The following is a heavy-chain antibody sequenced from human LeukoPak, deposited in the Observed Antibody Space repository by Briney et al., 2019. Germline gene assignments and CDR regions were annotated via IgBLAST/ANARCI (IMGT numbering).Heavy chain of an antibody. Sequence: PGGSLRLSCAASGFTFSSYGMHWVRQAPGKGQEWVAFIRYDGSNKYYADSVKGRFTISRDNSKNTLYLQMNSLRAEDTAVYYCAKDLRRSYYYDSSGYYYGAFDIWGQGTMVTVSS. J-gene: IGHJ3*02. CDR3: AKDLRRSYYYDSSGYYYGAFDI. CDR2: IRYDGSNK. D-gene: IGHD3-22*01. V-gene: IGHV3-30*02. CDR1: GFTFSSYG.